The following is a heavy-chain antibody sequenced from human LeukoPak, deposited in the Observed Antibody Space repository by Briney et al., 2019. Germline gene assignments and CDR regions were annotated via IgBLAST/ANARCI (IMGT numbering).Heavy chain of an antibody. D-gene: IGHD3-10*01. CDR2: IKSKTEGGTT. V-gene: IGHV3-15*01. CDR3: ARVGETHAFDI. CDR1: GFSFNNAW. J-gene: IGHJ3*02. Sequence: PGGSLRLSCAASGFSFNNAWMNWVRQAPGKGLEWVGRIKSKTEGGTTDYAAPVKGRFTISRDDSKNTLYLQMNSLRIEDTAVYYCARVGETHAFDIWGQGTMVTVSS.